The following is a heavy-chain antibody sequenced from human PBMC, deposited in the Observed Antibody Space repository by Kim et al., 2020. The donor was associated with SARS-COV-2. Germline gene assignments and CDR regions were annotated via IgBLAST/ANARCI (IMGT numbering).Heavy chain of an antibody. D-gene: IGHD3-9*01. V-gene: IGHV1-18*01. Sequence: ASVKVSCKASGYTFTSYGISWVRQAPGQGLEWMGWISAYNGNTNYAQKLQGRVTMTTDTSTSTAYMELRSLRSDDTAVYYCARVSLQDMDWLLTYYYYYGMDVWGQGTTVTVSS. CDR1: GYTFTSYG. CDR3: ARVSLQDMDWLLTYYYYYGMDV. CDR2: ISAYNGNT. J-gene: IGHJ6*02.